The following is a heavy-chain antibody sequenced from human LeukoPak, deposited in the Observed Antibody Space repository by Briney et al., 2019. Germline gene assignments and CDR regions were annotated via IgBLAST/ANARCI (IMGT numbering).Heavy chain of an antibody. D-gene: IGHD3-22*01. V-gene: IGHV1-24*01. J-gene: IGHJ1*01. Sequence: GASVKVSCKVSGYTLTELSMHWVRQAPGRGLEWMGGFDPEDGETIYAQKFQGRVTMTEDTSTDTAYMELSSLRSEDTAVYYCAIAGGYRANAEYFQHWGQGTLVTVSS. CDR2: FDPEDGET. CDR3: AIAGGYRANAEYFQH. CDR1: GYTLTELS.